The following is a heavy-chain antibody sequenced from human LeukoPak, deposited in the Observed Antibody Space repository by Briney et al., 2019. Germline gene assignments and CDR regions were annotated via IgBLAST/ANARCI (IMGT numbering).Heavy chain of an antibody. V-gene: IGHV1-8*03. CDR1: GYTFTGYY. D-gene: IGHD6-19*01. J-gene: IGHJ4*02. Sequence: ASVKVSCKASGYTFTGYYMHWVRQAPGQGLEWMGWMDPNSGNTGYAQKFQGRVTITRNTSISTAYMELSSLRSEDTAVYYCARSTRKWLTPDYWGQGTLVTVSS. CDR2: MDPNSGNT. CDR3: ARSTRKWLTPDY.